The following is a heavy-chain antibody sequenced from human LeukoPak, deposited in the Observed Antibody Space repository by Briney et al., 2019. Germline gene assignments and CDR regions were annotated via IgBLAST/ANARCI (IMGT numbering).Heavy chain of an antibody. J-gene: IGHJ2*01. CDR3: AKDRTYSSRDGYNSYWYFDL. D-gene: IGHD5-24*01. Sequence: GGSLRLSCAASGFTFSSYAMSWVRQAPGKGLEWVSVISGSGGSTYYADSVKGRFTISRDNSKNTLYLQMNSLRAEDTAVYYCAKDRTYSSRDGYNSYWYFDLWGRGTLVTVSS. V-gene: IGHV3-23*01. CDR2: ISGSGGST. CDR1: GFTFSSYA.